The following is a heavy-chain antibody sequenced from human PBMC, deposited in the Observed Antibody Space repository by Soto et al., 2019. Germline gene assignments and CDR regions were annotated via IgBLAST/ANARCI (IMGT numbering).Heavy chain of an antibody. J-gene: IGHJ6*02. D-gene: IGHD2-2*01. CDR1: GFTFSSYA. CDR2: ISYDGSNK. V-gene: IGHV3-30-3*01. CDR3: AREFWVSGHIVVVPAAMNGMDV. Sequence: QVQLVESGGGVVRPGRSLRLSCAASGFTFSSYAMHWVRQAPGKGLEWVAVISYDGSNKYYADSVKGRFTISRDNSKNTLYLQMNSLRAEDTAVYYCAREFWVSGHIVVVPAAMNGMDVWGQGTTVTVSS.